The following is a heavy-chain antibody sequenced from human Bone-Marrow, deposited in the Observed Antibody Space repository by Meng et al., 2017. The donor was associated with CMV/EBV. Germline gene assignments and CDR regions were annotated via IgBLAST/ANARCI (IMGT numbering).Heavy chain of an antibody. CDR1: GGSISSSSYY. D-gene: IGHD3-3*01. Sequence: SETLSLTCTVSGGSISSSSYYWGWIRQPPGKGLEWIGSIYYSGTTYYNPSPRSRVTISVDTSKNQFSLKLSSVTVADTAMYYCARDSAHYDFWVSSGMDVWGQGTTVTVSS. CDR3: ARDSAHYDFWVSSGMDV. CDR2: IYYSGTT. V-gene: IGHV4-39*07. J-gene: IGHJ6*02.